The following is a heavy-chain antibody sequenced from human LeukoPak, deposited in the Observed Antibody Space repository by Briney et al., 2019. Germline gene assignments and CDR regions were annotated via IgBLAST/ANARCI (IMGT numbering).Heavy chain of an antibody. Sequence: ASVTETCKASGYTFTGYYIHWVRQAPGQGLEWMGWINPNSGGTNYAQDFHGTVTMTRDTSISTACMELSRLRSDDTAVYYCVRAGDSGSLIWGQGTLVTVSS. CDR3: VRAGDSGSLI. V-gene: IGHV1-2*02. CDR2: INPNSGGT. CDR1: GYTFTGYY. D-gene: IGHD1-26*01. J-gene: IGHJ4*02.